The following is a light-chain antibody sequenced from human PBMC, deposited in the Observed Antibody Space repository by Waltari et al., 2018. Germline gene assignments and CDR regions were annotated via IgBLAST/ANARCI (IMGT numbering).Light chain of an antibody. V-gene: IGLV1-40*01. J-gene: IGLJ1*01. CDR1: RSNIGAGYD. Sequence: QSVLTQPPSLSGAPGQRVTIPCTGSRSNIGAGYDVHWYQQLPGTAPKLLIYGNSNRPSGVPDRFSGSKSGTSASLAITGLQAEDEADYYCQSYDSSLSGSNYVFGTGTKVTVL. CDR3: QSYDSSLSGSNYV. CDR2: GNS.